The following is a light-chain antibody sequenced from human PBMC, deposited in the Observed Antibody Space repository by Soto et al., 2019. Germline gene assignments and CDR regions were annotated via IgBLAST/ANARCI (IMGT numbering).Light chain of an antibody. CDR2: EVN. J-gene: IGLJ2*01. V-gene: IGLV2-14*01. Sequence: QSVLTQPASVSGSPGQSITISCTGTSSDVGGYKYVSWYQQHPGKAPKLMIYEVNNRPSGVSNRFSGSKSGNTASLTISGLQAEDEADYYCSSYTRSSTRVFGGGTKVTVL. CDR3: SSYTRSSTRV. CDR1: SSDVGGYKY.